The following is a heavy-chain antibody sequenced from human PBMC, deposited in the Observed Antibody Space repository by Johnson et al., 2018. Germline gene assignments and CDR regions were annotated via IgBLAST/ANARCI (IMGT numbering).Heavy chain of an antibody. Sequence: VQLQEAEGGVVQFGRSLRLSCAASGFTFSTYAMHWVRQAPGKGLEWVSAISGSGGSTYYADSVKGRFTISRDNSKNTLYLQMNSLRAEDTAVYYCAREESGSNAFDIWGQGTMVTVSS. CDR1: GFTFSTYA. CDR3: AREESGSNAFDI. V-gene: IGHV3-23*01. J-gene: IGHJ3*02. CDR2: ISGSGGST. D-gene: IGHD3-3*01.